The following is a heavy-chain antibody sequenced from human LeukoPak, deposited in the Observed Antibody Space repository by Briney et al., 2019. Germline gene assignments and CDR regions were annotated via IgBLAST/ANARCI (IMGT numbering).Heavy chain of an antibody. CDR2: INHSGST. CDR1: GGSFSGYY. CDR3: ARSSWELLAHNY. D-gene: IGHD1-26*01. J-gene: IGHJ4*02. V-gene: IGHV4-34*01. Sequence: SETLSLSCAVYGGSFSGYYWSWIRQPPGKGLEWIGEINHSGSTNYNPSLKSRVTISVDTSKNQFSLKLSSVTAADTAVYYCARSSWELLAHNYWGQGTLVTVSS.